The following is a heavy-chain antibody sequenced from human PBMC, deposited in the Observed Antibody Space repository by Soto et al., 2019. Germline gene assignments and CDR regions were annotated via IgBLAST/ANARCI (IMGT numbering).Heavy chain of an antibody. Sequence: QLQLQESGPGLVKPSETLSLTCTVSGGSISSSSYYWAWVRQPPGKGLEWIGSVYYSGTTYYNPSLESRVTISADTSKNQFSLKLSSVTAADTAVFYCARLIHCKTTSCYFDYWGQGTLVTVSS. CDR2: VYYSGTT. V-gene: IGHV4-39*01. J-gene: IGHJ4*02. CDR1: GGSISSSSYY. CDR3: ARLIHCKTTSCYFDY. D-gene: IGHD2-2*01.